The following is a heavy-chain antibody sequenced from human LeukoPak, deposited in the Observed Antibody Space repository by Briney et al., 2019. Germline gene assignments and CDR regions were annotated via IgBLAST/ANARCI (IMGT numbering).Heavy chain of an antibody. J-gene: IGHJ3*02. CDR3: ARHFFVGAEDAFDI. D-gene: IGHD2/OR15-2a*01. CDR1: GGSISTYY. CDR2: IYYSGST. V-gene: IGHV4-59*08. Sequence: SETLSLTCTVSGGSISTYYWSWIRQPPGKGLEWIGYIYYSGSTKYDPSLKSRVTISVDTSKNQFSLKLTSVTAADTAVYYCARHFFVGAEDAFDIWGQGTMVTVSS.